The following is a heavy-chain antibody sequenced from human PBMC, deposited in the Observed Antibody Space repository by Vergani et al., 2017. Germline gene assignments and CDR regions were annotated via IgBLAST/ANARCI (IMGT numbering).Heavy chain of an antibody. D-gene: IGHD1-26*01. J-gene: IGHJ4*02. Sequence: QVQLVQSGAEVKKPGSSVKVSCKASGGTFSSYAISWVRQAPGQGLEWMGGIIPIFGTANYAQNFQGRVTITADESTSTAYMELSSLRSEDTAVYYCARDRVVGGSYYVAYFDYWGQGTLVTVSS. CDR3: ARDRVVGGSYYVAYFDY. CDR2: IIPIFGTA. V-gene: IGHV1-69*01. CDR1: GGTFSSYA.